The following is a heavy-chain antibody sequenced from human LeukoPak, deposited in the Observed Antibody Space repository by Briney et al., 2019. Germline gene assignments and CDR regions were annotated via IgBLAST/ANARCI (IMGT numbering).Heavy chain of an antibody. V-gene: IGHV3-23*01. Sequence: GGSLRLSCAASGFTFSSYSMNWVRQAPGKGLEWVSAISGSGGSTYYADSVKGRFTISRDNSKNTLYLQMNSLRPEDTAVYYCARDPGVGYCSGGSCYAPDYWGQGTLVTVSS. CDR3: ARDPGVGYCSGGSCYAPDY. J-gene: IGHJ4*02. CDR1: GFTFSSYS. CDR2: ISGSGGST. D-gene: IGHD2-15*01.